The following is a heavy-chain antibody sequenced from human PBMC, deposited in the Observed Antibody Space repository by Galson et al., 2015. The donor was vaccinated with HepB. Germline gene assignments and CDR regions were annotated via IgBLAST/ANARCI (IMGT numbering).Heavy chain of an antibody. Sequence: SVKVSCKASGDPFRNAFSWVRQAPGQGLEWMGRFIPVLHMGETAQKFQGRLTFPADTSTTTVFMELSGLTFEDTAIYYCAREERTGWFGDKDAHLDVWGEGTTVTVSP. CDR2: FIPVLHMG. D-gene: IGHD3-10*01. CDR3: AREERTGWFGDKDAHLDV. V-gene: IGHV1-69*04. J-gene: IGHJ6*04. CDR1: GDPFRNA.